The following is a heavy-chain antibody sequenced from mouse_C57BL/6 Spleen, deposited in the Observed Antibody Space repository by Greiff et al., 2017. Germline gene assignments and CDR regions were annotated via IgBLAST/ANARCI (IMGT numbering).Heavy chain of an antibody. CDR3: ARQRVYDGYNGAMDY. Sequence: EVQLVESGGDLVKPGGSLKLSCAASGFTFSSYGMSWVRQTPDKRLEWVATISSGGSYTYYPDSVKGRFTISRDNAKNTLYLQMSSLKSEDTAMYYCARQRVYDGYNGAMDYWGQGTSVTVSS. CDR2: ISSGGSYT. D-gene: IGHD2-3*01. J-gene: IGHJ4*01. V-gene: IGHV5-6*01. CDR1: GFTFSSYG.